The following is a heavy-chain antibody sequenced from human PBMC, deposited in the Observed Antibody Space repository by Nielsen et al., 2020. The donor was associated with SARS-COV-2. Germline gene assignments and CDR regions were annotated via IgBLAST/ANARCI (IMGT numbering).Heavy chain of an antibody. Sequence: GGSLRLSCAASGFTFSDYGMHWVRQAPGKGLEWVAVMSHDGSNEYYADSVKGRFTISRDNSKNTLCLQMNSLRAEDTAVYYCAKDLTGYCSSTNCYNYYYYGMDVWGQGTTVTVSS. CDR3: AKDLTGYCSSTNCYNYYYYGMDV. V-gene: IGHV3-30*18. CDR1: GFTFSDYG. D-gene: IGHD2-2*02. J-gene: IGHJ6*02. CDR2: MSHDGSNE.